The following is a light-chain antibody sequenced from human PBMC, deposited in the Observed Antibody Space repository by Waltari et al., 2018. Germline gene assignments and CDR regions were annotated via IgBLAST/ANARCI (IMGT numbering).Light chain of an antibody. Sequence: QSVLTQPPSVSGAPGQRVTIPCPGSGSNIGAGYDVPWYQQLPRAAPKLLIYGSTSRPLGVPARFFGSTSGTSASLAITGLQAEDEADYYCQSYDTSLSVVFGGGTKLTVL. CDR1: GSNIGAGYD. J-gene: IGLJ3*02. V-gene: IGLV1-40*01. CDR3: QSYDTSLSVV. CDR2: GST.